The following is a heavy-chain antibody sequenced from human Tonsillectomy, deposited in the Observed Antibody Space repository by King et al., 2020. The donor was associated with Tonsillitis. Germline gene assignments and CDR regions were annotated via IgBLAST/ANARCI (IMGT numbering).Heavy chain of an antibody. CDR3: AREFGSGPYQYYFDY. CDR2: IKQDGTEK. CDR1: GFTFSSYC. Sequence: VQLVESGGGLVLPGGSLRLSCAASGFTFSSYCMSWVRQAPGKGLEWVASIKQDGTEKYHVDSVRGRFTISRDNDKSSLFLQLNNLRAEDTAVFFCAREFGSGPYQYYFDYWGQGALVTVSS. D-gene: IGHD3-10*01. V-gene: IGHV3-7*01. J-gene: IGHJ4*02.